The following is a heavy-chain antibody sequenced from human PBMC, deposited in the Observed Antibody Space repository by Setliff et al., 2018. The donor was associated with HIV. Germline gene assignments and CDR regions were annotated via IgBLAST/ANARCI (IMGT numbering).Heavy chain of an antibody. CDR2: IIPIFGTA. V-gene: IGHV1-69*06. Sequence: SVKVSCKASGGTFSSYAISWVRQAPGQGLEWMGRIIPIFGTANYAQKFQGRVTITADKSTSTAYMELSSLRSEDTAVYYCARRAAGGSSPNDYTDVWGKGTTVTVSS. CDR1: GGTFSSYA. J-gene: IGHJ6*03. D-gene: IGHD6-6*01. CDR3: ARRAAGGSSPNDYTDV.